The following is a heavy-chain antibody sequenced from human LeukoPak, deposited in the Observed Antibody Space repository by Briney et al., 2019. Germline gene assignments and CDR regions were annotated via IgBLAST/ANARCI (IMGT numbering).Heavy chain of an antibody. V-gene: IGHV3-30*02. CDR2: IRYDGSNK. CDR1: GFTFSSYG. D-gene: IGHD3-22*01. CDR3: AKSARYYDSSGHIGGAFDI. Sequence: GGSLRLSCAASGFTFSSYGMHWVRQAPGKGLEWVAFIRYDGSNKYYADSVKGRFTISRDNSKNTLYLQMNSLRAEDTAVYYCAKSARYYDSSGHIGGAFDIWGQGTMVTVSS. J-gene: IGHJ3*02.